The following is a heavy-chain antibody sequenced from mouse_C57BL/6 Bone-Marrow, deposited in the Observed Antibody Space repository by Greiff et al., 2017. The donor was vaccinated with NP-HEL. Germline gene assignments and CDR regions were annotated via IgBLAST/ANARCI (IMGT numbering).Heavy chain of an antibody. CDR1: GFSFNTYA. Sequence: EVQGVESGGGLVQPKGSLKLSCAASGFSFNTYAMNWVRQAPGKGLEWVARIRSKSNNYATYYADSVKDRFTISRDDSESMLYLQMNNLKTEDTAMYYCVRSLGLGFAYWGQGTLVTVSA. CDR3: VRSLGLGFAY. J-gene: IGHJ3*01. CDR2: IRSKSNNYAT. V-gene: IGHV10-1*01. D-gene: IGHD2-4*01.